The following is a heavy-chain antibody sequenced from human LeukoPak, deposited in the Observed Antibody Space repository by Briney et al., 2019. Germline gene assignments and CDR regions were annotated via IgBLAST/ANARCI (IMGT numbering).Heavy chain of an antibody. J-gene: IGHJ4*02. CDR3: ARESRYDYVWGSYRYSAIASPFDY. D-gene: IGHD3-16*02. Sequence: ASVKVSCKASGYTLTSYDINWVRQATGQGLEWMGWMNPNSGRTGYAQNFQGRITITRNTSISTAYMELSSLRSEDTAVYYCARESRYDYVWGSYRYSAIASPFDYWGQGTLVTVSS. CDR2: MNPNSGRT. CDR1: GYTLTSYD. V-gene: IGHV1-8*01.